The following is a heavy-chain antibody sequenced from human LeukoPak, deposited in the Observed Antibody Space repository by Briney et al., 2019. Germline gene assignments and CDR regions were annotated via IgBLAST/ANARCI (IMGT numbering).Heavy chain of an antibody. J-gene: IGHJ5*02. Sequence: SETLSLTCAVSGYSISSGYYWGWIRQPPGKGLEWIGSIYHSGSTYYNPSLKSRVTISVDTSKNQFSLKLSSVTAADTAVYYCARLPQDGYCSSTSCYTVDWFDPWGQGTLVTVSS. CDR3: ARLPQDGYCSSTSCYTVDWFDP. CDR2: IYHSGST. V-gene: IGHV4-38-2*01. CDR1: GYSISSGYY. D-gene: IGHD2-2*02.